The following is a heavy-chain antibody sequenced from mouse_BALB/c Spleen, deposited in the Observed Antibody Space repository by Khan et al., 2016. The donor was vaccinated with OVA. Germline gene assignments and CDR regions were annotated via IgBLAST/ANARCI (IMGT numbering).Heavy chain of an antibody. Sequence: VQLQESGPELVKPGAAVKMSCKASECTFTDYVISWVKQRTGQGPEWIGEIYPGSGSTYYNEKFKGKATLTAAKSSNTAYMQLSSLTSEDSAVYFCARSYDGAWFAYWGKGTLVTVSA. CDR1: ECTFTDYV. V-gene: IGHV1-77*01. CDR2: IYPGSGST. J-gene: IGHJ3*01. CDR3: ARSYDGAWFAY. D-gene: IGHD1-1*01.